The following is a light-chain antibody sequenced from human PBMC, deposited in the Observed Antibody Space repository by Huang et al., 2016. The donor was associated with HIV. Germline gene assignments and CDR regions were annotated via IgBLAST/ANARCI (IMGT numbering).Light chain of an antibody. V-gene: IGKV3-15*01. Sequence: EIVMTQSPATLSVSPGERATLSCRASQSVSSNLAWYQQKPGQAPRLLIYGASTRATGISARFSGSGSGTEFTLTISSLQSEDFAVYYCQQYNNWHYTFGQGTKLEIK. J-gene: IGKJ2*01. CDR1: QSVSSN. CDR2: GAS. CDR3: QQYNNWHYT.